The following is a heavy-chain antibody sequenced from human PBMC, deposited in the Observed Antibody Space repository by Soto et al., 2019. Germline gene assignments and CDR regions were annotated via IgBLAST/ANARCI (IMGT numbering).Heavy chain of an antibody. CDR2: ILVGGST. CDR3: AKATATSGGAFEI. Sequence: GALRLSCAVSGFICSSYDMSWVRQAPGKGLEWVSTILVGGSTHYEDSVKGRFTISRDTSKNTVYLQMNSLTAGDTAFYYCAKATATSGGAFEIYGQGTMVTVSS. J-gene: IGHJ3*02. CDR1: GFICSSYD. V-gene: IGHV3-23*01. D-gene: IGHD1-1*01.